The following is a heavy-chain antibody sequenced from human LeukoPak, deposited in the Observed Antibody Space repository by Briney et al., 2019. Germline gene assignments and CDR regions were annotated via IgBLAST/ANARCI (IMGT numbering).Heavy chain of an antibody. CDR2: IYYSGST. CDR3: ARDSSIAAAYYYGMDV. D-gene: IGHD6-6*01. CDR1: GGSISSSSYS. J-gene: IGHJ6*02. Sequence: PSETLSLTCTVSGGSISSSSYSWSWIRQPPGKGLEWIGYIYYSGSTNYNPSLKGRVTISVDTSKNQFSLKLSSVTAADTAVYYCARDSSIAAAYYYGMDVWGQGTTVTVSS. V-gene: IGHV4-61*01.